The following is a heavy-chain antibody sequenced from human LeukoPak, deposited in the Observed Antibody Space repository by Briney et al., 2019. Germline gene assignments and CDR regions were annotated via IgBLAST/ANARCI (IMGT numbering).Heavy chain of an antibody. Sequence: KSSETLSLTCTVSGGSISSYYWSWIRQPAGKGLEWIGRIYTSGSTNYNPSLKSRVTMSVDTSKNQFSLKLSSVTAADTAVYYCARVDIVVVPAAIKAGSWFDPWGQGTLVTVSS. V-gene: IGHV4-4*07. J-gene: IGHJ5*02. CDR1: GGSISSYY. CDR3: ARVDIVVVPAAIKAGSWFDP. CDR2: IYTSGST. D-gene: IGHD2-2*02.